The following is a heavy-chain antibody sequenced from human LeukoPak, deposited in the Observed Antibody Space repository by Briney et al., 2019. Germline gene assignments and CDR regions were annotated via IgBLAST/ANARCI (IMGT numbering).Heavy chain of an antibody. Sequence: QVQLQESGPGLVQPSGTLSLTCGVSGGSISSTNWWSWVRQPPGQGLGWIEEISLSGVTNYNPSLKSRVTMSLDRSKNHLSLTLTSVTAADTAVYYCSRESGAFSPFGYWGQGTLVTVSS. J-gene: IGHJ4*02. D-gene: IGHD1-26*01. CDR2: ISLSGVT. CDR3: SRESGAFSPFGY. V-gene: IGHV4-4*02. CDR1: GGSISSTNW.